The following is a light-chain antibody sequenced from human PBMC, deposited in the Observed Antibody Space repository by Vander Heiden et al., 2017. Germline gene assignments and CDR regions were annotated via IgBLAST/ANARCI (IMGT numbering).Light chain of an antibody. CDR2: CAS. CDR3: QQYYSTPIS. V-gene: IGKV4-1*01. Sequence: DIVMTQSPDSLAVPLGERAPIPCKSSQSVLYSSNNENYLAWDQQKTGQPPKLLIYCASTRESGVPDRFSGSGSGTDFTLTISSLQAEDVAVYYCQQYYSTPISFGQGTRLEIK. CDR1: QSVLYSSNNENY. J-gene: IGKJ5*01.